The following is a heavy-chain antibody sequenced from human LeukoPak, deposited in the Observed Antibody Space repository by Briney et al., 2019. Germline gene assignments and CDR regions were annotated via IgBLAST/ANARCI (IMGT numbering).Heavy chain of an antibody. D-gene: IGHD2-2*01. V-gene: IGHV3-11*01. CDR1: GFTFSDYY. CDR3: AREGEVCSSTSCYRVDAFDI. Sequence: GGSLRLSCAASGFTFSDYYMSWIRQAPGKGLEWVSYISSSGSTIYYADSVKGRFTISRDNAKNSLYLQMNSLRAEDTAVYYCAREGEVCSSTSCYRVDAFDIWGLGTMVNVSS. CDR2: ISSSGSTI. J-gene: IGHJ3*02.